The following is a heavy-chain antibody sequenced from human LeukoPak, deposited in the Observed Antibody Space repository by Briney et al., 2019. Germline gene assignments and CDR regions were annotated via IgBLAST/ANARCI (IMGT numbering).Heavy chain of an antibody. Sequence: PSETLSLTCTVSGGSISSSSYYWGWIRQPPGKGLEWIGSIYYSGSTYYNPSLKSRVTISVDTSKNQFSRKLSSVTAADTAVYYCARRVRDYVWGSYRYDQFDYWGQGTLVTVSS. J-gene: IGHJ4*02. CDR2: IYYSGST. CDR3: ARRVRDYVWGSYRYDQFDY. CDR1: GGSISSSSYY. V-gene: IGHV4-39*01. D-gene: IGHD3-16*02.